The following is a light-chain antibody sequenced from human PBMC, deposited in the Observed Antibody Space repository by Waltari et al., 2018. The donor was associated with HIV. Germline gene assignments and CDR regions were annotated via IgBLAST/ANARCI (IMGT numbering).Light chain of an antibody. CDR1: QSVSNN. CDR2: DAA. CDR3: QQYKDLPPWT. V-gene: IGKV3-15*01. J-gene: IGKJ1*01. Sequence: VMTQSPGTLSVSPGERATLPCRASQSVSNNVAWYQQKPGEAPRLLIYDAADRATGVPARFSGSGSGTEFTLPLSSLQSEDFAVYFCQQYKDLPPWTFGQGTKVEMK.